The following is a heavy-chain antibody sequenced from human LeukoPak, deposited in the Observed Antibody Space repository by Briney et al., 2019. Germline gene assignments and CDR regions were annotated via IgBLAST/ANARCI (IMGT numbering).Heavy chain of an antibody. D-gene: IGHD6-13*01. J-gene: IGHJ4*02. CDR2: ISSNGGST. Sequence: GGSLRLSCAASGFTFSSYAMHWVRQAPGKGLEYVSAISSNGGSTYYANSVKGRFTISRDNSKNTLYLQMGSLRAEDMAVYYCARGLNSSSWYNHFDYWGQGTLVTVSS. CDR3: ARGLNSSSWYNHFDY. V-gene: IGHV3-64*01. CDR1: GFTFSSYA.